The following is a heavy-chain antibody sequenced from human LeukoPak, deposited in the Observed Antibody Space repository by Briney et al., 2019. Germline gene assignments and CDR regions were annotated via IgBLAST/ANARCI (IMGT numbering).Heavy chain of an antibody. V-gene: IGHV4-39*01. CDR1: GGSISSGYFY. J-gene: IGHJ5*02. Sequence: PSETLSLTCTVSGGSISSGYFYWGWIRQSPGKGLEWIGSFFVSGSTNYNPSLKSRVTTSVDTSKNQFSLRLTSVTAADTAVYYCARTYSSGWYKFDPWGQGTLVTVSS. CDR2: FFVSGST. D-gene: IGHD6-19*01. CDR3: ARTYSSGWYKFDP.